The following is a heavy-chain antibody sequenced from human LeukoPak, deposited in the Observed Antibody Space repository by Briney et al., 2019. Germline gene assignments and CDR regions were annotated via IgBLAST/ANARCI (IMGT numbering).Heavy chain of an antibody. CDR3: ARTFCSGGSCYGNWFDP. CDR2: INPTSGGT. Sequence: ASVKVSCNASGYSFTDHFIHWVRQAPGQGLEWVGWINPTSGGTNFAQRFQGRVTMTRDTSISTAYMELSRLRSDDTAVYYCARTFCSGGSCYGNWFDPWGQGTLVTVSS. D-gene: IGHD2-15*01. V-gene: IGHV1-2*02. J-gene: IGHJ5*02. CDR1: GYSFTDHF.